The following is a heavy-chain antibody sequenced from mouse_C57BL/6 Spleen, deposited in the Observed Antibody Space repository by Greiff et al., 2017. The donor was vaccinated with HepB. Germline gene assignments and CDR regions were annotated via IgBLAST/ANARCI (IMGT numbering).Heavy chain of an antibody. V-gene: IGHV14-3*01. CDR2: IDPANGNT. CDR1: GFNIKNTY. D-gene: IGHD2-4*01. J-gene: IGHJ4*01. Sequence: VQLQQSVAELVRPGASVKLSCTASGFNIKNTYMHWVKQRPEQGLEWIGRIDPANGNTKYAPKFQGKATITADTSSNTAYLQLSSLTSEDTAIYYCAKVKIYYDYDDYAMDYWGQGTSVTVSS. CDR3: AKVKIYYDYDDYAMDY.